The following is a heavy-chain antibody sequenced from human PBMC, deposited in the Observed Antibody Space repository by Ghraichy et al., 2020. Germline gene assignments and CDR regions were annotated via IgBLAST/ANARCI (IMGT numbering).Heavy chain of an antibody. D-gene: IGHD3-16*01. CDR1: GGAISSYY. Sequence: SETLSLTCTVSGGAISSYYWSWIRQPPGKGLEWIGYTHYSGNPNYNPALKSRVSISVDTSKNQFSLKLSSMTAADTAVYYCARVYLSRTPYTGIITRWFDPWGQGTLVTVSS. V-gene: IGHV4-59*01. J-gene: IGHJ5*02. CDR3: ARVYLSRTPYTGIITRWFDP. CDR2: THYSGNP.